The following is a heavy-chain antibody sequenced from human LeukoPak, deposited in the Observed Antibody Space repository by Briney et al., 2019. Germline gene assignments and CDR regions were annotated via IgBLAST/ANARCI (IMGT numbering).Heavy chain of an antibody. J-gene: IGHJ4*02. CDR3: ARHPFATPFDY. Sequence: SETLSLTCNVPGGSISNYYWSWIRQPPGKGLEWTGYMYHTGHTMYHSSLKSRVTMSLDTSKNHFSLRLSSVTAADTAVYYCARHPFATPFDYWGPGTLVTVSS. CDR2: MYHTGHT. V-gene: IGHV4-59*08. D-gene: IGHD2-15*01. CDR1: GGSISNYY.